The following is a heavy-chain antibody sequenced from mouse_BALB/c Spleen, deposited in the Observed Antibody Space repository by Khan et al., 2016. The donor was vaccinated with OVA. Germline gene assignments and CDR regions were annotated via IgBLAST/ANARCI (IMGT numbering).Heavy chain of an antibody. D-gene: IGHD2-1*01. V-gene: IGHV1S132*01. J-gene: IGHJ3*01. CDR1: GYTFTSYW. CDR2: IFPGTGTT. CDR3: ARGYFGNYEFVY. Sequence: QVQLKESGAELVKPGASVKLSCKTSGYTFTSYWIQWVKQRPGQGLGWIGQIFPGTGTTYYNENFKGKATLTVDTSANTAYMQFSSLTSEDSAVYFCARGYFGNYEFVYWGQGTLVTVSP.